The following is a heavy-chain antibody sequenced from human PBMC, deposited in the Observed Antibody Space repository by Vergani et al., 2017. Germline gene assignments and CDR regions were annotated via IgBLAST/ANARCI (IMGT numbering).Heavy chain of an antibody. V-gene: IGHV5-10-1*03. J-gene: IGHJ5*02. CDR3: ARHLSDSSGGHCWFDP. Sequence: EVQLVQSGAEVKKPGESLRISCQGSGSSFTSYWISWVRQMPGKGLEWMGRIDPSDSYTNYSPSFQGHVTISAGKSISTAYLQWSSLKASDTAMYYCARHLSDSSGGHCWFDPWGQGTLVTVSS. CDR2: IDPSDSYT. CDR1: GSSFTSYW. D-gene: IGHD6-19*01.